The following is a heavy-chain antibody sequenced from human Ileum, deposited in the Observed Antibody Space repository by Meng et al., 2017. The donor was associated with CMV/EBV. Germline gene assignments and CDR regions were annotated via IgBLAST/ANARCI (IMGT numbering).Heavy chain of an antibody. V-gene: IGHV1-18*01. CDR3: ARGIDY. CDR1: GYTFTSQG. CDR2: INTNNGNT. J-gene: IGHJ4*02. Sequence: QDQVTQSGGEERKPWASVKVSCKASGYTFTSQGITWVRQAPGQGLEWMGWINTNNGNTKYAWKFQGRVTMTTDTSTSTGYMELRSLRYDDTAVYYCARGIDYWGQGTLVTVSS.